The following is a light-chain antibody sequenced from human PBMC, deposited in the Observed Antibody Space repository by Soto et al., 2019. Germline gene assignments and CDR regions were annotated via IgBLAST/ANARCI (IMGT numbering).Light chain of an antibody. J-gene: IGKJ4*01. V-gene: IGKV1-5*03. CDR3: QHYNSYSPLT. CDR2: KAS. CDR1: QTISSW. Sequence: DIQMTQSPSTLSGSVGDRVTITSGASQTISSWLAWYQQKPGKAPKLLIYKASTLKSGVPSRFSGSGSGTEFTLTISSLQPDDFATYYCQHYNSYSPLTFGGGTKVDI.